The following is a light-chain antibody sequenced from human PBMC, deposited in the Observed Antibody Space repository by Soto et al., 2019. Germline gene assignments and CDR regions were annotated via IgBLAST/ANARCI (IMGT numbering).Light chain of an antibody. CDR2: GAS. J-gene: IGKJ5*01. V-gene: IGKV3-15*01. CDR3: QQYNYWPPIT. CDR1: QSVSSSH. Sequence: EVVLTQSPGTLSLSPGERATLSCRASQSVSSSHLAWYQQKPGQAPRLLIYGASTRATGISARFSGGGSGTEFTLTISSLQSEDFAVYYCQQYNYWPPITFGQGTRLEIK.